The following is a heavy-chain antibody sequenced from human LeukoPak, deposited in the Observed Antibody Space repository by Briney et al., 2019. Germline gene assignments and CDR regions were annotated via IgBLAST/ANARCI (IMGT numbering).Heavy chain of an antibody. Sequence: PGGSLRLSCAASGFTFSSYSMNWFRQAPGKGLEWVSSISSSSSYIYYADSVKGRFTISRDNAKNSLYLQMNSLRAEDTAVYYCATNTGPYSSGWYTCYWGQGTLVTVSS. D-gene: IGHD6-19*01. CDR1: GFTFSSYS. CDR3: ATNTGPYSSGWYTCY. J-gene: IGHJ4*02. CDR2: ISSSSSYI. V-gene: IGHV3-21*01.